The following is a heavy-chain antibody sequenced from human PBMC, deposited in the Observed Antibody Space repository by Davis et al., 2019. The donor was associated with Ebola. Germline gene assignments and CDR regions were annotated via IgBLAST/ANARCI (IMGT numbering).Heavy chain of an antibody. CDR2: IKQDGSEK. D-gene: IGHD3-3*01. Sequence: GESLKISCAASAFPFRSYLMSWVRQAPGKGLEWVANIKQDGSEKYYVDSVKGRFTISRDNAKNSLYLQMNSLRAEDTAVYYCARDGPLGYDFWSGYYQYWGQGTLVNVSS. CDR3: ARDGPLGYDFWSGYYQY. V-gene: IGHV3-7*03. CDR1: AFPFRSYL. J-gene: IGHJ4*02.